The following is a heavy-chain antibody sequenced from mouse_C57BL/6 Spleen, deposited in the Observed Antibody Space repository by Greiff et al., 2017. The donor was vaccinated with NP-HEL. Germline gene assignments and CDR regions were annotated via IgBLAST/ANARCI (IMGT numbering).Heavy chain of an antibody. J-gene: IGHJ4*01. V-gene: IGHV1-64*01. Sequence: VQLQQPGAELVKPGASVKLSCKASGYTFTSYWMHWVKQRPGQGLEWIGMIHPNSGSTNYNEKFKSKATLTVDKSSSTAYMQLSSLTSEDSAVYYCARRGLVDAMDYWGQGTSVTVSS. CDR2: IHPNSGST. CDR3: ARRGLVDAMDY. D-gene: IGHD1-1*02. CDR1: GYTFTSYW.